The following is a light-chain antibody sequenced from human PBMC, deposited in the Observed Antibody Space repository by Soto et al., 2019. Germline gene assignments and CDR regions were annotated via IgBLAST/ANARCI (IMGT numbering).Light chain of an antibody. CDR2: KAS. Sequence: DIQMTQSPSTLSASVGDRVTITCRASQSISSWLAWYQQKPGKAPKLLIYKASSSEGGIPSRFSGSGSETEFTLTISSLQPEDFATYYCQQYNSYQYPFGQGTKLEIK. V-gene: IGKV1-5*03. CDR1: QSISSW. J-gene: IGKJ2*01. CDR3: QQYNSYQYP.